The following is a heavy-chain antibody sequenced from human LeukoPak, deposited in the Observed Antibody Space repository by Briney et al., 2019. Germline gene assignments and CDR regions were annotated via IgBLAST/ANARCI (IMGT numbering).Heavy chain of an antibody. V-gene: IGHV3-7*01. CDR2: IKQDGSEK. CDR3: ARDGELRFLEWLHWFDP. D-gene: IGHD3-3*01. Sequence: PGGSLRLSCAASGFTFSSYWMSWVRQAPGKGLEWVANIKQDGSEKYYVDSVKGRFTISRDNAKNSLYLQMNSLRAEDTAVYYCARDGELRFLEWLHWFDPWGQGTLVTVSS. J-gene: IGHJ5*02. CDR1: GFTFSSYW.